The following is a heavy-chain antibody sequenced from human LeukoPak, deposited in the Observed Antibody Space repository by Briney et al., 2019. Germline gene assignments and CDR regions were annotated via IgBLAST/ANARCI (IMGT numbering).Heavy chain of an antibody. CDR2: IYTSGST. Sequence: KPSETLSLTCTVSGGSISSGSYYWSWIRQPAGKGLEWIGRIYTSGSTNYNPSLKSRVTISVDTSKNQFSLKLSSMTAADTAVYYCARTYYYDSSGYYYGRDPSDYWGQGTLVTVSS. CDR1: GGSISSGSYY. D-gene: IGHD3-22*01. J-gene: IGHJ4*02. CDR3: ARTYYYDSSGYYYGRDPSDY. V-gene: IGHV4-61*02.